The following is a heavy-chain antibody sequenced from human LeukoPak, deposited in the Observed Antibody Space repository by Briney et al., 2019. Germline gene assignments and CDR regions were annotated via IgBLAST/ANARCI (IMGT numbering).Heavy chain of an antibody. Sequence: ASVKVSCKASGYTLTGYYMHWVRQAPGQGLEWMGRINPNSGGTNYAQKFQGRVTMTRDTSISTAYMELSRLRSDDTAVYYCARVVRTTMIVSGADIWGQGTMVTVSS. CDR2: INPNSGGT. V-gene: IGHV1-2*06. CDR1: GYTLTGYY. CDR3: ARVVRTTMIVSGADI. J-gene: IGHJ3*02. D-gene: IGHD3-22*01.